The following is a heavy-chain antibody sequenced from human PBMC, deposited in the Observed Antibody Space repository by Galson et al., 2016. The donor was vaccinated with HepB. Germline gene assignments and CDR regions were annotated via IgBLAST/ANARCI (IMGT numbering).Heavy chain of an antibody. CDR2: INHGGST. V-gene: IGHV4-34*01. CDR3: ARYKRYYHGSGRVNYYYIMDV. Sequence: SETLSLTCAVYVGSFSDHYWNWIRQPPGKGLEWIGEINHGGSTNYNPSLKSRVTMTVDTSKNEFSLKLNSVTAADTAVYYCARYKRYYHGSGRVNYYYIMDVWGQGTTVIVSS. D-gene: IGHD3-10*01. CDR1: VGSFSDHY. J-gene: IGHJ6*02.